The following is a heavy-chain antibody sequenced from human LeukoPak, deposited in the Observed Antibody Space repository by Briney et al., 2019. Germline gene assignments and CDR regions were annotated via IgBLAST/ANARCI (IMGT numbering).Heavy chain of an antibody. CDR3: ARGYCSGGSCYSGFDY. V-gene: IGHV4-39*01. CDR1: GGSISSSGYY. D-gene: IGHD2-15*01. J-gene: IGHJ4*02. Sequence: SETLSLTCTVSGGSISSSGYYWGWIRQPPGKGLEWIGSIYYSGSTYYNPSLKSRVTISVDTSKNQFSLKLSSVTAADTAVYYCARGYCSGGSCYSGFDYWGQGTLVTVSS. CDR2: IYYSGST.